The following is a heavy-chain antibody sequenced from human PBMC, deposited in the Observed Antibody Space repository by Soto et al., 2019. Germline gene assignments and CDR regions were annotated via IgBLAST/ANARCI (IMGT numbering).Heavy chain of an antibody. CDR2: IYWDDDK. CDR3: AHRVLRTVFGLVTPTAIYFDF. Sequence: QITLNESGPTQVKPRQTLTLTCTFSGFSLTTSGVGVGWIRQSPGKAPEWLALIYWDDDKRYSPSLKSRLTITKETSKIPVVLTMAALDPADTATYSCAHRVLRTVFGLVTPTAIYFDFWGQGTPVA. J-gene: IGHJ4*02. D-gene: IGHD3-3*01. CDR1: GFSLTTSGVG. V-gene: IGHV2-5*02.